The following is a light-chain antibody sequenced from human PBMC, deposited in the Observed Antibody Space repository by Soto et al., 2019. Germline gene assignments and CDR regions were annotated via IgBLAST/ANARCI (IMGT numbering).Light chain of an antibody. CDR1: TSNIGSHS. V-gene: IGLV1-44*01. Sequence: QSVLTQQPSVSGTPGQRVTISCSGGTSNIGSHSVNWYQHLPGTAPKLLIITNNQRPSGVPDRFSGYKSGSSASLVISGLQSEDEAVYYCATWDDSLKGVFGPGTMVTVL. J-gene: IGLJ1*01. CDR3: ATWDDSLKGV. CDR2: TNN.